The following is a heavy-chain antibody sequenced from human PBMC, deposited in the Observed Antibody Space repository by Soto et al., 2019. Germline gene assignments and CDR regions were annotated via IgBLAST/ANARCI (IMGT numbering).Heavy chain of an antibody. Sequence: QVQLVQSGAEVKKPGASVKVSCKASGYTFTGYYMHWVRQAPGQGLEWMGWINPNSGGTNYEQKFQGWVTMTRDTSISTAYMELSRLRSDDTAVYYCAVYGSGSNDAFDIWGQGTMVTVSS. V-gene: IGHV1-2*04. J-gene: IGHJ3*02. CDR3: AVYGSGSNDAFDI. CDR2: INPNSGGT. CDR1: GYTFTGYY. D-gene: IGHD3-10*01.